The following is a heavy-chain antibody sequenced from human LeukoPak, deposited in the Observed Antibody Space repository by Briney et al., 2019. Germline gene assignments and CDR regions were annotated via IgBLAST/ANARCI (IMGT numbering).Heavy chain of an antibody. J-gene: IGHJ4*02. V-gene: IGHV4-59*06. CDR1: GGSISSYY. D-gene: IGHD3-10*01. Sequence: SETLSLTCTVSGGSISSYYWSWIRQHPGKGLEWIGYIYYSGSTYYNPSLKSRVTISVDTSKNQFSLKLSSVTAADTAVYYCARFEIWDGSGSKRHLDYWGQGTLVTVSS. CDR2: IYYSGST. CDR3: ARFEIWDGSGSKRHLDY.